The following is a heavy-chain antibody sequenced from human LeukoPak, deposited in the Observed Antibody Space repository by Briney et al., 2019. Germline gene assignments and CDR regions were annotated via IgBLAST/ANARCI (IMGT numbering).Heavy chain of an antibody. V-gene: IGHV5-51*01. J-gene: IGHJ4*02. D-gene: IGHD3-9*01. CDR2: FYPGGSDT. Sequence: GESLKISFKGPGYSFTNYWHGWVRQIPGKGLGWVGIFYPGGSDTRPRTSFQGQLTHSANKSLSTAYLLWSSLKASGTAMYYCARGGRVRYFDWLFDYWGQGTLVTVSS. CDR1: GYSFTNYW. CDR3: ARGGRVRYFDWLFDY.